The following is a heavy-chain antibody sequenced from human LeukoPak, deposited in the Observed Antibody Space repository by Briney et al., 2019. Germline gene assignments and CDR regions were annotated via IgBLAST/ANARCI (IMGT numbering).Heavy chain of an antibody. CDR1: GFTFSSYS. D-gene: IGHD3-3*01. V-gene: IGHV3-21*01. Sequence: GGSLRLSCAASGFTFSSYSMNWVRQAPGKGLEWVSSISSSSSYIYYADSVKGRCTISRDNANNSLYLQMNSLRAEDTAVYYCARDPSAWEWLFSYMEVWGKGTTVTVSS. CDR3: ARDPSAWEWLFSYMEV. J-gene: IGHJ6*03. CDR2: ISSSSSYI.